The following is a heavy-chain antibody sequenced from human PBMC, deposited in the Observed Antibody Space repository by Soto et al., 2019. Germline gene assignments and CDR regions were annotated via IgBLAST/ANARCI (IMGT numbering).Heavy chain of an antibody. CDR3: ARVLISGDFWSGYESWFDY. J-gene: IGHJ4*02. CDR1: GFTFSSYS. V-gene: IGHV3-21*01. CDR2: ISSSSSYI. D-gene: IGHD3-3*01. Sequence: GGSLRLSCAASGFTFSSYSMNWVRQAPGKGLEWVSSISSSSSYIYYADSVKGGFTISRDNAKNSLYLQMNSLRAEDTAVYYCARVLISGDFWSGYESWFDYWGQGTLVTVSS.